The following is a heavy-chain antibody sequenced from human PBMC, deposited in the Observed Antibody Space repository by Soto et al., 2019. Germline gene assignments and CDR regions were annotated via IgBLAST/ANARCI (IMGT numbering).Heavy chain of an antibody. D-gene: IGHD3-9*01. Sequence: GGSLRLSCAASGFTFSSYGMHWVRQAPGKGLEWVAVIWYDGSNKYYADSVKGRFTISRDNSKNTLYLQMNSLRAEDTAVYYCSKSSGTGYYLFDCRSQGSLDTVSS. V-gene: IGHV3-33*06. CDR3: SKSSGTGYYLFDC. CDR1: GFTFSSYG. CDR2: IWYDGSNK. J-gene: IGHJ4*02.